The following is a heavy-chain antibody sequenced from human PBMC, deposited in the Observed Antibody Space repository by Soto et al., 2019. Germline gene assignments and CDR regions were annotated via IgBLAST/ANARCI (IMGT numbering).Heavy chain of an antibody. Sequence: SETLSLTCTVSGGSISSYYWSWIRQPPGKGLEWIGYIYYSGSTNYNPSLKSRVTISVDTSKNQFSLKLSSVTAADTAVYYCTREYGGDSDYWGQGTLVTVSS. CDR2: IYYSGST. CDR3: TREYGGDSDY. J-gene: IGHJ4*02. D-gene: IGHD2-15*01. CDR1: GGSISSYY. V-gene: IGHV4-59*01.